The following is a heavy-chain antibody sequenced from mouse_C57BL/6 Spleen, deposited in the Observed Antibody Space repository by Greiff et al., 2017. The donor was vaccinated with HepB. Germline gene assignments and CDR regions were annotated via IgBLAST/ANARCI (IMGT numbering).Heavy chain of an antibody. J-gene: IGHJ1*03. Sequence: VQLQQSGAELARPGASVKMSCKASGYTFTSYTMHWVKQRPGQGLEWIGYINPSSGYTKYNQKFKDKATLTADKSSSTAYMQLSSLTSEDSAVYYCAREAYDYDDWYFDVWGTGTTVTVSS. CDR2: INPSSGYT. CDR1: GYTFTSYT. V-gene: IGHV1-4*01. CDR3: AREAYDYDDWYFDV. D-gene: IGHD2-4*01.